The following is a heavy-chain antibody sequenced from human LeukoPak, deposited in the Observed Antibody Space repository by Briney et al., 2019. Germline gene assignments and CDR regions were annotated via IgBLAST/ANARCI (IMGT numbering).Heavy chain of an antibody. CDR2: INPNSGGT. D-gene: IGHD3-10*01. CDR3: ARDSRMVRGVVY. J-gene: IGHJ4*02. Sequence: ASVNVSCKASVYTFTGYYMHWVRQAPGQGLEWMGWINPNSGGTNYAQKFQGRVTMTRDTSISTAYMELSRLRSDDTAVYYCARDSRMVRGVVYWGQGTLVTVSS. V-gene: IGHV1-2*02. CDR1: VYTFTGYY.